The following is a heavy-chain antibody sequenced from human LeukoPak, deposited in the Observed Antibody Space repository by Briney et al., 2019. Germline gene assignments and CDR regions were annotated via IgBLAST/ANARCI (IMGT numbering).Heavy chain of an antibody. CDR1: GFSFGTYS. J-gene: IGHJ4*02. Sequence: GRSLRLSCVVSGFSFGTYSMHWARQVPGKGLEWVAVIWYDGSNEDYADSVKGRFTISRDNSKNTLYLQMNSLRAEDTAMYHCARDFHGAHDYWGQGTLVTVSS. CDR2: IWYDGSNE. D-gene: IGHD4-17*01. V-gene: IGHV3-33*01. CDR3: ARDFHGAHDY.